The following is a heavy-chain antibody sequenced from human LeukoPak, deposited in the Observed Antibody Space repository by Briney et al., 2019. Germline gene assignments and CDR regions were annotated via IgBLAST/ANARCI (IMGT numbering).Heavy chain of an antibody. D-gene: IGHD3-10*01. J-gene: IGHJ4*02. CDR2: IYYSGST. Sequence: ASETLSLTCTVSGGSISSSSYYWGWIRQPPGKGLEWIGSIYYSGSTYYNPSLKSRVTISVDTSKNQFSLKLSSVTAADTAVYYCARSSGPYGSGEHFDYWGQGTLVTVSS. CDR1: GGSISSSSYY. CDR3: ARSSGPYGSGEHFDY. V-gene: IGHV4-39*01.